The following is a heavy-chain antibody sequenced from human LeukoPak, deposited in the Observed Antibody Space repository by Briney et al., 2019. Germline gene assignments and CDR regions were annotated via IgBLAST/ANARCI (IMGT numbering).Heavy chain of an antibody. CDR2: IYHSGST. J-gene: IGHJ4*02. CDR1: GYSPNSGYH. D-gene: IGHD3-22*01. Sequence: PETLSLTSIVSGYSPNSGYHWGWIRQPPGKGLGWIGRIYHSGSTYTTPSLKSRVTISIDTSKNQFSLKLSSVTAADTAVYYCARHYLYDTSGDGTYYFGYWGQGTLVTVS. V-gene: IGHV4-38-2*02. CDR3: ARHYLYDTSGDGTYYFGY.